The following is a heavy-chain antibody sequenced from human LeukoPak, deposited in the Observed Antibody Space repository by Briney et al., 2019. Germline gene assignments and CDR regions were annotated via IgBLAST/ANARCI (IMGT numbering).Heavy chain of an antibody. V-gene: IGHV3-23*01. CDR1: GFTFSSYE. Sequence: HPAGSLRLSCAASGFTFSSYEMNWVRQAPGKGLEWVSGVSPPGGGTYYADSVKGRFTISRDDSRNTLSLQMNSLRVEDTAVYYCARDLAWGAFDYWGQGILVAVSS. CDR2: VSPPGGGT. J-gene: IGHJ4*02. D-gene: IGHD7-27*01. CDR3: ARDLAWGAFDY.